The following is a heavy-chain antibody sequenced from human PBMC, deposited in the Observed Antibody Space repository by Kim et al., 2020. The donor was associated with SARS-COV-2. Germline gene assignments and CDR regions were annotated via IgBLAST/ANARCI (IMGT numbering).Heavy chain of an antibody. CDR3: ARGPGRVQGH. Sequence: STNYNPSLKSRVTISVDTSKNQFSLKLSSVTAADTAVYYCARGPGRVQGHWGQGTLVTVSS. CDR2: ST. J-gene: IGHJ1*01. D-gene: IGHD2-15*01. V-gene: IGHV4-34*01.